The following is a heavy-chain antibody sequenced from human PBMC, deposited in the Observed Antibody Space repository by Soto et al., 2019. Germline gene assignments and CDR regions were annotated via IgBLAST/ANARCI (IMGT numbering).Heavy chain of an antibody. CDR2: IYFSGRT. CDR3: ARVPIDTYMIYWSDP. Sequence: SETLSLTCTVSGDSVSSGDYYWTWIRQPPGKGLEWVGHIYFSGRTNYIPSLESRVTISLDTSKNQFSLKLTSVTAADTAVYYCARVPIDTYMIYWSDPWGHGTTVTVSS. V-gene: IGHV4-61*08. J-gene: IGHJ6*02. CDR1: GDSVSSGDYY. D-gene: IGHD3-16*01.